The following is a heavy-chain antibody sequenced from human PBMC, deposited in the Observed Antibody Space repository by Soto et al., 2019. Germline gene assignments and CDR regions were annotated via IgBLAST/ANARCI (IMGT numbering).Heavy chain of an antibody. V-gene: IGHV1-3*01. CDR1: GYTFTSYA. J-gene: IGHJ5*02. Sequence: ASVKVSRKASGYTFTSYAMHWVRQAPGQRLEWMGWINAGNGNTKYSQKFQGRVTMTTDTSTSTAYMEVRSLRFDDTAVYYCTRPLALAVAGTPDAWGQGTLVTVSS. CDR3: TRPLALAVAGTPDA. D-gene: IGHD6-19*01. CDR2: INAGNGNT.